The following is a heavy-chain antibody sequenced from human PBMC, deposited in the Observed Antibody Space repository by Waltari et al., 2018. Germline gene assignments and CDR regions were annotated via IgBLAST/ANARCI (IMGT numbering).Heavy chain of an antibody. CDR2: ISYGGTT. J-gene: IGHJ4*02. CDR1: GDSISGSHYY. CDR3: VRPGSSVGWYYFDY. D-gene: IGHD6-19*01. V-gene: IGHV4-39*01. Sequence: QLQLQESGPGLVKPSETLSLTCTVSGDSISGSHYYWGWIRQPPGQGLEWIGSISYGGTTYCTPSLKRRVTMSVDTSKNQFSLNLSSVTAADTAVFYCVRPGSSVGWYYFDYWGQGTLVTVSS.